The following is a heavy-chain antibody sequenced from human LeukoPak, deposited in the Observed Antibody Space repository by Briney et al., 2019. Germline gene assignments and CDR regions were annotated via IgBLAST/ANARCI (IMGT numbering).Heavy chain of an antibody. J-gene: IGHJ4*02. CDR3: ARDTKYAFDN. D-gene: IGHD2-2*01. Sequence: GGSLRLSCAASGFTFSSYSMKWVRQAPGKGLEWMSYIGISSGNTKYADSVKGRFTISGDKAKNSVYLQMNSLRVEDTAVYYCARDTKYAFDNWGQGTLVTVSS. V-gene: IGHV3-48*01. CDR2: IGISSGNT. CDR1: GFTFSSYS.